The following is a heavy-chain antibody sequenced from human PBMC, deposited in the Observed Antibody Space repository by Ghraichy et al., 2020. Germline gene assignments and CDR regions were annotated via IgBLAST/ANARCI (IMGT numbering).Heavy chain of an antibody. CDR3: VRELGATPFLPGLGAFDI. D-gene: IGHD1-26*01. CDR1: GFTFSSYA. J-gene: IGHJ3*02. Sequence: GGSLRLSCSASGFTFSSYAMHWVRQAPGKGLEYVSAISSNGGSTYYADSVKGRFTISRDNSKNTLYLQMSSLRAEDTAVYYCVRELGATPFLPGLGAFDIWGQGTMVTVSS. V-gene: IGHV3-64D*06. CDR2: ISSNGGST.